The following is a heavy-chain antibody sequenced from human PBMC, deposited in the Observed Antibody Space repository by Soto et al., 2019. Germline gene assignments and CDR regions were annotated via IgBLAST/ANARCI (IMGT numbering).Heavy chain of an antibody. J-gene: IGHJ4*02. Sequence: ASVKVSCKASGYRFTDYYIHWVRQAPGQGPEWMGWINPNTGGTTYAQKFQGRVTMTRDMSMSTAYMELSRLRSDDTALFYCARAGGLGFCSSTSCYPNRYFDYWGQGTQVTVSS. V-gene: IGHV1-2*02. CDR1: GYRFTDYY. CDR3: ARAGGLGFCSSTSCYPNRYFDY. CDR2: INPNTGGT. D-gene: IGHD2-2*01.